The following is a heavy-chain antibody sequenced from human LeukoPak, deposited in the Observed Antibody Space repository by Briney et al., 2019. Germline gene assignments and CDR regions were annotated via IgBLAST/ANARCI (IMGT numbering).Heavy chain of an antibody. J-gene: IGHJ5*02. D-gene: IGHD2-2*01. CDR2: INDSGST. CDR3: ARGSCSSTSCSSRGNWFDP. CDR1: GGYFSGYY. V-gene: IGHV4-34*01. Sequence: PSETLSLTCAVYGGYFSGYYWSWIRQPPGKGLEWIGEINDSGSTNYNPSLKSRVTISVDTSKNQFSLKLSSVTAADTAVYYCARGSCSSTSCSSRGNWFDPWGQGTLVTVSS.